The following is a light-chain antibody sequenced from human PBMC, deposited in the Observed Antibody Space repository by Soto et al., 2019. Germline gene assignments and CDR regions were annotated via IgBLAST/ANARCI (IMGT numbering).Light chain of an antibody. CDR1: SSDVGAYNY. Sequence: QPVLTQPASVSGSPVQSITISCTGTSSDVGAYNYVSWYQQHPGKAPKLMIYEVSNRPSGVSHRFSGSKSDNTASLTISGLQTDDEADYYCSSYTSSRTLVFGTGTKVTVL. CDR3: SSYTSSRTLV. J-gene: IGLJ1*01. V-gene: IGLV2-14*01. CDR2: EVS.